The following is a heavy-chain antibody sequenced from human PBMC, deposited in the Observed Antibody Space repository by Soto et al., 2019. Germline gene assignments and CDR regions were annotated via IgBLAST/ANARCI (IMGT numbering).Heavy chain of an antibody. CDR3: AREVTSSYGMDV. V-gene: IGHV1-46*01. D-gene: IGHD2-2*01. CDR2: INPSGGST. Sequence: QVQLVQSGAEVKKPGASVKVSCKASGYTFTSYYMHWVRQAPGQGLEWMGIINPSGGSTSYAQKFQGRVTMTRDTATSTVYMELSSLRSEDTAVYYLAREVTSSYGMDVWGQGTTVTVSS. J-gene: IGHJ6*02. CDR1: GYTFTSYY.